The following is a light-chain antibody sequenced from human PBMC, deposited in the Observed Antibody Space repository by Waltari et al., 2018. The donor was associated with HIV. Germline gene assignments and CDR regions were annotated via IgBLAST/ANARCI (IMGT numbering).Light chain of an antibody. Sequence: QSTLTQPPSLSGTPAQRPTIPLSGNNPTTGRTYLFWYRQVPGTAPSPPVYRNDQRPSGVVDRFSGSRSGASASLVIGGLRVEDEADYYCASWDDGLSGHVFGGGTTVSV. CDR1: NPTTGRTY. V-gene: IGLV1-47*01. CDR3: ASWDDGLSGHV. CDR2: RND. J-gene: IGLJ1*01.